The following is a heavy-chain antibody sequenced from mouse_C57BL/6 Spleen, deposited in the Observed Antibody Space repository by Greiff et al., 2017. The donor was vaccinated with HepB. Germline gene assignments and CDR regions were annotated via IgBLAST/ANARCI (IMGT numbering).Heavy chain of an antibody. Sequence: QVQLQQPGAELVKPGASVKLSCKASGYTFTSYWMQWVKQRPGQGLEWIGEIDPSDSYTNYNQKFKGKATLTVDTSSSTAYMQLSSLTSEDSAVYYCARRGTMVTGDYFDYWGQGTTLTVSS. CDR1: GYTFTSYW. J-gene: IGHJ2*01. V-gene: IGHV1-50*01. CDR3: ARRGTMVTGDYFDY. D-gene: IGHD2-2*01. CDR2: IDPSDSYT.